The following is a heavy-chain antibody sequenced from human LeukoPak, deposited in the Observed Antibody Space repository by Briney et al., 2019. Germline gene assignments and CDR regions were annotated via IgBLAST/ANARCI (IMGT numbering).Heavy chain of an antibody. CDR1: GFTFSSYG. Sequence: GGSLRLSCAASGFTFSSYGMHWVRQAPGKGLEWVAVISYDGNNQCYADSVTSRFTISRDNSKNTLYLQMNSLSAEDTAVYYCEKGVLPRESYFDYWGQGTLVTVST. CDR3: EKGVLPRESYFDY. D-gene: IGHD1-26*01. V-gene: IGHV3-30*18. CDR2: ISYDGNNQ. J-gene: IGHJ4*02.